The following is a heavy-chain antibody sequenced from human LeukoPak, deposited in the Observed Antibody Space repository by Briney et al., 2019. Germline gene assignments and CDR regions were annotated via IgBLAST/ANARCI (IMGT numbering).Heavy chain of an antibody. V-gene: IGHV1-46*01. CDR2: INPSGGST. CDR1: GYTFTGYY. D-gene: IGHD6-19*01. Sequence: GASVKVSCKASGYTFTGYYMHWVRQAPGQGLEWMGIINPSGGSTSYAQKFQGRVTMTRDMSTSTVYMELSSLRSEDTAVYYCARASSGWYFDYWGQGTLVTVSS. CDR3: ARASSGWYFDY. J-gene: IGHJ4*02.